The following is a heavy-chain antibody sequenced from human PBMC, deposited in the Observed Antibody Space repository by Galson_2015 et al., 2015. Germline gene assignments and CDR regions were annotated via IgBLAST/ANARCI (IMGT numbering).Heavy chain of an antibody. CDR3: ARSYGGYYYYYGMDV. D-gene: IGHD4/OR15-4a*01. Sequence: SLRLSCAASGFTFSSYSMNWVRQAPGKGLEWVSYISSSSSTIYYADSVKGRFTISRDNAKNSLYLQMNSLRDEDTAVYYCARSYGGYYYYYGMDVWGQGTTVTVSS. CDR1: GFTFSSYS. CDR2: ISSSSSTI. J-gene: IGHJ6*02. V-gene: IGHV3-48*02.